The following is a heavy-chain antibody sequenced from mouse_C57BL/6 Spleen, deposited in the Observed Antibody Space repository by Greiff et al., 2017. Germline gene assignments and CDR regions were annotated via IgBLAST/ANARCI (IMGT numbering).Heavy chain of an antibody. D-gene: IGHD1-1*01. CDR2: ISDGGSYT. CDR3: ARDYGSSYDAMDY. Sequence: EVQWVESGGGLVKPGGSLKLSCAASGFTFSSYAMSWVRQTPEKRLEWVATISDGGSYTYYPDNVKGRFTISRDNAKNNLYLQMSHLKSEDTAMYYCARDYGSSYDAMDYWGQGTSVTVSS. J-gene: IGHJ4*01. CDR1: GFTFSSYA. V-gene: IGHV5-4*01.